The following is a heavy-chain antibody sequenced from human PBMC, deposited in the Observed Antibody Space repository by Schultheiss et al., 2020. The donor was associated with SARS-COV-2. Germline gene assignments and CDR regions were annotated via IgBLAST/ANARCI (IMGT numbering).Heavy chain of an antibody. Sequence: GESLKISCKGSGYSFTSYWIGWVRQMPGKGLEWMGIIYPDDSDSRYSPSFQGQVTISADKFISTAYLQWSGLKASDTAMYYCARQYDSSGYYSDYWGQGTLVTVSS. J-gene: IGHJ4*02. CDR2: IYPDDSDS. V-gene: IGHV5-51*01. CDR3: ARQYDSSGYYSDY. D-gene: IGHD3-22*01. CDR1: GYSFTSYW.